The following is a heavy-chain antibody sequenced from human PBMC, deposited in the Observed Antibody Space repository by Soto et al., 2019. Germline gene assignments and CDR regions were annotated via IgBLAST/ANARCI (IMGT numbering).Heavy chain of an antibody. D-gene: IGHD2-8*01. J-gene: IGHJ4*02. CDR3: ARDNGVGTTAFDY. CDR1: GYTFTGYG. Sequence: GASVKVSCKASGYTFTGYGISWVPQAPGQGLEWMGWISAYNANRNYAQKFQGRVTMTTDTFTSTAHLELRSLRSDDTAVYYCARDNGVGTTAFDYWGQGTLVTVS. CDR2: ISAYNANR. V-gene: IGHV1-18*01.